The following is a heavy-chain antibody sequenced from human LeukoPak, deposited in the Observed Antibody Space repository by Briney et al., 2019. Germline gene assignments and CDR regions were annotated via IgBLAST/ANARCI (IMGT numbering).Heavy chain of an antibody. V-gene: IGHV3-33*01. CDR1: GCTFSNYG. D-gene: IGHD6-19*01. CDR3: ARDLEDSSPFGAFDM. Sequence: GRSLRLSCAASGCTFSNYGMHWVRQVPGKGLEWVAAIWFDGIRKYYADSVKGRLTISRDNSKNTLYLQMNSLRAEDTAVYYCARDLEDSSPFGAFDMWGQGTMVTVSS. J-gene: IGHJ3*02. CDR2: IWFDGIRK.